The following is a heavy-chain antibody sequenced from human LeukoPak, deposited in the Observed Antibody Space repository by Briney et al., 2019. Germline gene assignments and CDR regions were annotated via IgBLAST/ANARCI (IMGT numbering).Heavy chain of an antibody. V-gene: IGHV3-7*01. CDR2: IKQDGSEK. CDR3: ARDITIFGVVLPSDAFDI. J-gene: IGHJ3*02. D-gene: IGHD3-3*01. Sequence: PGGSLRLSCAASGFTFSSYWMSWVRQAPGKGLEWVANIKQDGSEKYYVDSVKGRFTISRDNAKNSLYLQMNSLRAEDTAVYYCARDITIFGVVLPSDAFDIWGQGTMVTVSS. CDR1: GFTFSSYW.